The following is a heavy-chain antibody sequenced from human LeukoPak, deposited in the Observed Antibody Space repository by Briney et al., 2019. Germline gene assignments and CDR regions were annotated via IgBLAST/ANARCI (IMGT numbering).Heavy chain of an antibody. CDR3: VTKGEVTLLTKNAFDK. J-gene: IGHJ3*02. D-gene: IGHD2-21*02. CDR1: GFTFSTFA. CDR2: IFPSGGEI. Sequence: GGSLRLSCAASGFTFSTFAMIWVRQPPGKGLEWVSSIFPSGGEIHYADSVRGRFTISRDNSKSTLSLQMNSLRAEDTAIYYCVTKGEVTLLTKNAFDKWGQGTMVTVSS. V-gene: IGHV3-23*01.